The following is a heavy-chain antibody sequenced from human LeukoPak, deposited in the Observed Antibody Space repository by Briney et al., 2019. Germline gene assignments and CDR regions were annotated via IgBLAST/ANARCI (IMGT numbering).Heavy chain of an antibody. CDR3: AREEYSSSWTGGVFDV. J-gene: IGHJ3*01. D-gene: IGHD6-13*01. CDR2: ISSSSSYI. CDR1: GFTFSSYS. Sequence: GGSLRLSCAASGFTFSSYSMNWVRQAPGKGLEWVSSISSSSSYIYYADSVKGRFTISRDNTKNSLYLQMNSLRAEDTAVYYCAREEYSSSWTGGVFDVWGQGTMVTVS. V-gene: IGHV3-21*03.